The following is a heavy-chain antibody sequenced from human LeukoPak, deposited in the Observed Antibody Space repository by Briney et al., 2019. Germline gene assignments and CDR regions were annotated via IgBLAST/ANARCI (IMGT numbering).Heavy chain of an antibody. D-gene: IGHD2-21*02. J-gene: IGHJ4*02. Sequence: GSLGLSCAASGFTFSSYSMNWVRQPPGKGLEWIGEINHSGSTNYNPSLKSRVTISVDTSKNQFSLKLSSVTAADTAVYYCAGAYCGGDCYLQPPVYWGQGTLVTVSS. CDR2: INHSGST. CDR3: AGAYCGGDCYLQPPVY. CDR1: GFTFSSYS. V-gene: IGHV4-34*08.